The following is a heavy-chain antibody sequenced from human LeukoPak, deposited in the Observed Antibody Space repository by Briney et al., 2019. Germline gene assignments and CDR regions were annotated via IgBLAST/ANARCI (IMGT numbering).Heavy chain of an antibody. J-gene: IGHJ4*02. D-gene: IGHD5-24*01. Sequence: GGSLRLSCAASGFIFSSYGMNWVRQAPGKGLEWVSYISSSSPTIYYADSVKGRFTISRDNSKNTLYLQMNSLRAEDTAVYYCAKGTKMATIVLPPLDYWGQGTLVTVSS. CDR1: GFIFSSYG. CDR3: AKGTKMATIVLPPLDY. V-gene: IGHV3-48*01. CDR2: ISSSSPTI.